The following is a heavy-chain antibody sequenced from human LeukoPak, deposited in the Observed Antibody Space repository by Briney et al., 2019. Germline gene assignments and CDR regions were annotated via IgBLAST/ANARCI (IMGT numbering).Heavy chain of an antibody. V-gene: IGHV3-23*01. D-gene: IGHD6-13*01. CDR3: AKDSSSSWYDY. Sequence: GGSLRLSCAASGFAFSSYAMSWVRQAPGKGLEWVSAISGSGGSTYYADSVKGRFTISRDNSKNTLYLQMNNLRAEDTAVYYCAKDSSSSWYDYWGQGTLVTVSS. CDR2: ISGSGGST. J-gene: IGHJ4*02. CDR1: GFAFSSYA.